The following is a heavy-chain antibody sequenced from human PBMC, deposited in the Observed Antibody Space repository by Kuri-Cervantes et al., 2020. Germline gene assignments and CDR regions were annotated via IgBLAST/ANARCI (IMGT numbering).Heavy chain of an antibody. D-gene: IGHD5-18*01. Sequence: ETLSLTCAASGFTFSSYSMNWVRQAPGKGLEWVSSISSSSSYIYYADSVKGRFTISRDNAKNSLYLQMNSLRAEDTAVYYCARDLKIQLSGGYYYYGMDVWGQGTTVTVSS. CDR2: ISSSSSYI. V-gene: IGHV3-21*01. J-gene: IGHJ6*02. CDR1: GFTFSSYS. CDR3: ARDLKIQLSGGYYYYGMDV.